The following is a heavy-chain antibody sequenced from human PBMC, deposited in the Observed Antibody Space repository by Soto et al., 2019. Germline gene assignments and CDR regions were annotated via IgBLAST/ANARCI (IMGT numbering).Heavy chain of an antibody. CDR1: GYTFTSYY. Sequence: QVQLVQSGAEVKKPGASVKVSCKASGYTFTSYYMHWVRQAPGQGLEWMGIINPSGGSTSYAQKFQGRVTMTRDTSTSTVYMELSRLRSEDTAVYYCARDRTMGYSGYDFDYWGQGTLVTVSS. D-gene: IGHD5-12*01. J-gene: IGHJ4*02. CDR2: INPSGGST. V-gene: IGHV1-46*03. CDR3: ARDRTMGYSGYDFDY.